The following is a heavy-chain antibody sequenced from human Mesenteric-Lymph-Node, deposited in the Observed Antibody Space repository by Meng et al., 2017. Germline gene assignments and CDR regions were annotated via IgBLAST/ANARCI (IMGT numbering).Heavy chain of an antibody. CDR3: ARNVPGTSAYYD. D-gene: IGHD3-22*01. Sequence: QVQLQESGPGLVKPSQTLSLTCTVSGGSISSGDYYWSWIRQPPGKGLELIGHIYYSGSTSYNPSLKSRVTISVDTSNNQFSLKLSSVTAVDTAVYYCARNVPGTSAYYDWGQGTLVTVSS. V-gene: IGHV4-30-4*01. CDR2: IYYSGST. J-gene: IGHJ4*02. CDR1: GGSISSGDYY.